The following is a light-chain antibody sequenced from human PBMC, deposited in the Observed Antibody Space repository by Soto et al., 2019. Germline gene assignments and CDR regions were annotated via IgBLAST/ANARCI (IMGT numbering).Light chain of an antibody. J-gene: IGKJ1*01. CDR1: QSVSSSY. V-gene: IGKV3-20*01. CDR2: GAS. Sequence: EIVLTQSPGTLSLSPGERATLSCRASQSVSSSYLAWYQQEPGQSPRLLIYGASSRATGIPDRFSGSGSGTDSALTISRLEPEDFAVYFCQQYGTSPKTLGRGTKVEIK. CDR3: QQYGTSPKT.